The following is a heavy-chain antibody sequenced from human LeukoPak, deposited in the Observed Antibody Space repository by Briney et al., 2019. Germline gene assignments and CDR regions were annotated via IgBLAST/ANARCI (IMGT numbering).Heavy chain of an antibody. Sequence: SETLSLTCTVSGGFISSYYWSWIRQPPGKGLEWIGYIYYSGSTNYNPSLKSRVTISVDTSKNQFSLKLSSVTAADTAVYYCARDGYSSGWNLEYFQHWGQGTLVTVSS. CDR2: IYYSGST. J-gene: IGHJ1*01. D-gene: IGHD6-19*01. CDR1: GGFISSYY. CDR3: ARDGYSSGWNLEYFQH. V-gene: IGHV4-59*01.